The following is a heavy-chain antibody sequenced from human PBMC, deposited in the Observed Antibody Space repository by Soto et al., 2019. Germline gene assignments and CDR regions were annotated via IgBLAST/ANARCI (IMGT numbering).Heavy chain of an antibody. CDR1: GYTFSIYG. CDR2: ISAHTGIT. D-gene: IGHD3-16*01. CDR3: ARVPGRWGNSYGMDV. Sequence: QVQLMQSGAEVKKPGASVKVSCKASGYTFSIYGITWVRQAPGQGLEWMGWISAHTGITNYAQEFQGRVTMTTDTSTSTAPMELRSLKSDDTAVYYCARVPGRWGNSYGMDVWGQGTTVTVSS. J-gene: IGHJ6*02. V-gene: IGHV1-18*01.